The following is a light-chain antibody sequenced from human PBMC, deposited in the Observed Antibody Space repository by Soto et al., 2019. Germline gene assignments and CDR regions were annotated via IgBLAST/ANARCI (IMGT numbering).Light chain of an antibody. CDR3: QQYGGSPIT. V-gene: IGKV3-20*01. J-gene: IGKJ5*01. Sequence: EIVLTQSPGTLSLSPGERVTLSCRASQSVTTRLAWYQHKPGQAPTLLMSGASNRASGVPVRFSGSGSGTDFTLTITRLEPEDFALYYCQQYGGSPITCGLGTRREIK. CDR1: QSVTTR. CDR2: GAS.